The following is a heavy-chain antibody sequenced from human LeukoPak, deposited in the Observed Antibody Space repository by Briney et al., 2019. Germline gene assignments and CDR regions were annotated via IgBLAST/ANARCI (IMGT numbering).Heavy chain of an antibody. D-gene: IGHD6-19*01. CDR3: ARDNAVAVAGKFDC. CDR1: GYTFTSYG. V-gene: IGHV1-18*01. CDR2: ISAYNGNT. J-gene: IGHJ4*02. Sequence: ASVKVSCKASGYTFTSYGISWVRQAPGQGLEWMGWISAYNGNTNYAQKLQGRVTMTTDTSTSTAYMELRSLRSDDTDVYYCARDNAVAVAGKFDCWGQGTLVTVSS.